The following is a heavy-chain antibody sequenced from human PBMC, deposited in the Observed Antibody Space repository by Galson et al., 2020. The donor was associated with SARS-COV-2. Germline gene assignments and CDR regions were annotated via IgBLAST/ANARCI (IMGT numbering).Heavy chain of an antibody. V-gene: IGHV4-59*01. CDR3: ARAGSGWSPIGD. J-gene: IGHJ4*02. Sequence: SETLSLTCTASGGSISSYYWSWIRQPPGKGLEWIGYINYSGSTNYNPSLKSRVTISVDTSKNQFSLKLSSVTAADTTVYYCARAGSGWSPIGDWGQGTLVTVSS. D-gene: IGHD6-19*01. CDR2: INYSGST. CDR1: GGSISSYY.